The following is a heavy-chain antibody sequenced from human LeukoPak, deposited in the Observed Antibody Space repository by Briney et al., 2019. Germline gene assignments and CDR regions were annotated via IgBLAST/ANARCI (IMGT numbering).Heavy chain of an antibody. Sequence: SETLSLTCTVSGGSISSYYWSWIRQTPGKGLEWIGDSYYSGSTNYNPSLKSRVAISVDTSKNQFSLKLSSVTAADTAVYYCARHTDIAALSSLNYWGQGTLVTVSS. J-gene: IGHJ4*02. CDR1: GGSISSYY. CDR3: ARHTDIAALSSLNY. D-gene: IGHD6-13*01. V-gene: IGHV4-59*08. CDR2: SYYSGST.